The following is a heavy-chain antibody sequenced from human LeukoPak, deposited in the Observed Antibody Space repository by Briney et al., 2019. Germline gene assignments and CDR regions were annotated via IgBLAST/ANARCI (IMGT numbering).Heavy chain of an antibody. CDR3: ARDTITVTTPYFDY. Sequence: ASVKVSCKASGYTFTGYYIDWVRQAPGQGLEWMGWINSDSGGTNYAQKFQGRVTMARDTSTSTAYMELSSLRSDDTAFYYCARDTITVTTPYFDYWGQGTLVTVPS. CDR1: GYTFTGYY. D-gene: IGHD4-17*01. J-gene: IGHJ4*02. V-gene: IGHV1-2*02. CDR2: INSDSGGT.